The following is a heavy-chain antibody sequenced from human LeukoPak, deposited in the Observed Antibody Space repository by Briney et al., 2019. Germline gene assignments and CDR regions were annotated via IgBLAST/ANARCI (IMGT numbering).Heavy chain of an antibody. D-gene: IGHD1-26*01. CDR3: AKDEGGGSYSLFIIDY. Sequence: SGGSLRLSCAASGFTFSSYGMSWVRQAPGKGLEWASAISGSGGSTYYADSVKGRFTISRDNSKNTLYLQMNSLRAEDTAVYYCAKDEGGGSYSLFIIDYWGQGTLVTVSS. CDR1: GFTFSSYG. CDR2: ISGSGGST. V-gene: IGHV3-23*01. J-gene: IGHJ4*02.